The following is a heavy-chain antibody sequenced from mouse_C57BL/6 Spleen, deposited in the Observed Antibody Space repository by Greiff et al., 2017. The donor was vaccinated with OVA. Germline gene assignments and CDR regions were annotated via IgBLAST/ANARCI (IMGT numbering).Heavy chain of an antibody. J-gene: IGHJ1*03. D-gene: IGHD1-1*01. CDR2: ILPGSGST. V-gene: IGHV1-9*01. CDR3: ARGITTVVVPYFDV. Sequence: VQLVESGAELMKPGASVKLSCKATGYTFTGYWIEWVKQRPGHGLEWIGEILPGSGSTNSNEKFQGKAPFTADKSSNTAYMQLSSLTTEDSAIYYCARGITTVVVPYFDVWGTGTTVTVSS. CDR1: GYTFTGYW.